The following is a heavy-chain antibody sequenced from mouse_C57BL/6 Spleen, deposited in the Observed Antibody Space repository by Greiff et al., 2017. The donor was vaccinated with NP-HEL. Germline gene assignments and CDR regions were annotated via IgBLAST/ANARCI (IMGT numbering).Heavy chain of an antibody. J-gene: IGHJ4*01. CDR3: ARGLWDAMDY. Sequence: VQLKESGPGLVKPSQSLSLTCSVTGYSITSGYYWNWIRQFPGNKLEWMGYISYDGSNNYNPSLKNRISITRDTSKNQFFLKLNSVTTEDTATYYCARGLWDAMDYWGQGTSVTVSS. D-gene: IGHD1-1*02. V-gene: IGHV3-6*01. CDR1: GYSITSGYY. CDR2: ISYDGSN.